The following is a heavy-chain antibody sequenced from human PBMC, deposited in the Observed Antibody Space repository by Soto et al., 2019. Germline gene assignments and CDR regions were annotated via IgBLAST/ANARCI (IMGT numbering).Heavy chain of an antibody. V-gene: IGHV1-46*01. J-gene: IGHJ4*02. CDR1: GDTFTEYY. CDR2: VNPSGGHT. D-gene: IGHD2-21*02. Sequence: QVQLMQSGAEVKKPGASVKVSCKASGDTFTEYYIHWVGQAPGQGLEWMGTVNPSGGHTTYAQHFLGRVTMTRDTATSTLYMELTSLTSEDTAVYYCARGGHVVVVTAALDYWGQGTLVTVSS. CDR3: ARGGHVVVVTAALDY.